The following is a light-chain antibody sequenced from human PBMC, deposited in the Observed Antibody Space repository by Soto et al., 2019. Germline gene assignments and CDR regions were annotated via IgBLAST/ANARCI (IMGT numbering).Light chain of an antibody. CDR3: QQYGSSTWT. CDR1: QSVSSSY. J-gene: IGKJ1*01. CDR2: GAS. V-gene: IGKV3-20*01. Sequence: EIVLTQSPGTLSLSPGERATLSCRASQSVSSSYLAWYQRKPGQAPRLLIYGASSRATVIPDRFSGSGSGTDFTLTISRLEPEDFAVYYCQQYGSSTWTFGQGTKVEIK.